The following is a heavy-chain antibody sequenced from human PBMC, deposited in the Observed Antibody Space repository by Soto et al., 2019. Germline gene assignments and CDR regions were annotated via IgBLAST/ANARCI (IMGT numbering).Heavy chain of an antibody. Sequence: QTLSLTCDISGDSVSSKSAGWNWIRQTPSRGLEWLGRTYYKSKWYYTYAASVKSRITVSPDTSKNQFSLQLTSVTPEDTAVYYCARGSWDDVSGHYYMDVWDKGTTVTVSS. V-gene: IGHV6-1*01. CDR1: GDSVSSKSAG. J-gene: IGHJ6*03. CDR2: TYYKSKWYY. CDR3: ARGSWDDVSGHYYMDV. D-gene: IGHD1-1*01.